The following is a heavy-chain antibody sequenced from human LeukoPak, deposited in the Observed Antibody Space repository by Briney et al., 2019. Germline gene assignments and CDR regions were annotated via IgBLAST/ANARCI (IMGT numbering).Heavy chain of an antibody. Sequence: ASVKVSCKASGYTFTSYYMHWVRQAPGQGLEWMGTIIPSGGSTSYAQKFQGRVTMTRDTSTSTVYMELSSLRSEDTAVYYCARDVQVVPAAIWTWSVTIFDYWGQGTLVTVSS. CDR1: GYTFTSYY. J-gene: IGHJ4*02. V-gene: IGHV1-46*01. CDR2: IIPSGGST. CDR3: ARDVQVVPAAIWTWSVTIFDY. D-gene: IGHD2-2*02.